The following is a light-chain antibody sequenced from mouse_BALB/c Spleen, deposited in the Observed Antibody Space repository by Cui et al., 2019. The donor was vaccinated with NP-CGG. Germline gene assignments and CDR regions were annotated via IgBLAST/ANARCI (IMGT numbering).Light chain of an antibody. CDR3: ALWYSNHWV. J-gene: IGLJ1*01. CDR1: TGAVRTSNY. CDR2: GTN. V-gene: IGLV1*01. Sequence: QGVVTQESAPTSSPGETVTLTCRSSTGAVRTSNYANWVQEKPDHLFTGLIGGTNNRAPGVPARFSGSLIGDKAALTITGAQTEDEAIYFCALWYSNHWVFGGGTKLTVL.